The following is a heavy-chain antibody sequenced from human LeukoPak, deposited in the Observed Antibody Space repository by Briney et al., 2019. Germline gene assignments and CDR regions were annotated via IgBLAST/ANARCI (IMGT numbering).Heavy chain of an antibody. Sequence: GGSLRLSCAASGFTFSGYWMSWVRQAPGKGLEWVSVIYSGGSTYYADSVKGRFTISRDNSKNTLYLQMNSLRAEDTAVYYCARSSYVGFGEFYFDYWGQGTLVTVSS. V-gene: IGHV3-66*01. CDR2: IYSGGST. CDR3: ARSSYVGFGEFYFDY. CDR1: GFTFSGYW. J-gene: IGHJ4*02. D-gene: IGHD3-10*01.